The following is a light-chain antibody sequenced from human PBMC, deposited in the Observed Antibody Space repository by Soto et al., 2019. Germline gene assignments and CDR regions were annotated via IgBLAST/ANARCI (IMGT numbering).Light chain of an antibody. Sequence: QSALTQPASVSASPGQSITIPCTVTSSDVGSYNLVSWFQQHPGKVPKMLIYEGTKRPSGLSDRFSGSKSGTTASLTISGLQAEDEAHYYCYSYAGENLYVFGTGTKVTVL. CDR2: EGT. CDR1: SSDVGSYNL. V-gene: IGLV2-23*01. CDR3: YSYAGENLYV. J-gene: IGLJ1*01.